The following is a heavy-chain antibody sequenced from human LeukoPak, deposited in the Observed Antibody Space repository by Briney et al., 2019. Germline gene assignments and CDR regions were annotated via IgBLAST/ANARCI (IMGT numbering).Heavy chain of an antibody. D-gene: IGHD3-22*01. Sequence: ASVKASCKASGYTFTSYAMHWVRQAPGQRLEWMGWINAGNGNTKYSQKFQGRVTITRDTSASTAYMELSSLRSEDTAVYYCARDAYYYDSSGYYYWAHFGYWGQGTLVTVSS. CDR2: INAGNGNT. CDR1: GYTFTSYA. J-gene: IGHJ4*02. CDR3: ARDAYYYDSSGYYYWAHFGY. V-gene: IGHV1-3*01.